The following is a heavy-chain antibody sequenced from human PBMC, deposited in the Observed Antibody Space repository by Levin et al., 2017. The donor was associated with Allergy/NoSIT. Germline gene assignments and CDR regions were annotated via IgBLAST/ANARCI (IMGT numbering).Heavy chain of an antibody. J-gene: IGHJ5*02. CDR1: GYNFVDSG. V-gene: IGHV1-18*04. CDR2: ISASNGDT. CDR3: GRVPHCPGGSCYALFGAYSWFDT. D-gene: IGHD2-15*01. Sequence: GESLKISCRASGYNFVDSGISWVRQAPGQGLEWIGWISASNGDTNYAQRLQGRVSMTIDTATTTAFLELRSLRSDDTAVYYCGRVPHCPGGSCYALFGAYSWFDTWGQGTLVSVSS.